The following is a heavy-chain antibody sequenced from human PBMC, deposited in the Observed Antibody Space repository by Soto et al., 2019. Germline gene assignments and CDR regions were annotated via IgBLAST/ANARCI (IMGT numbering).Heavy chain of an antibody. CDR1: GDSISSYY. V-gene: IGHV4-59*01. CDR2: IYYSGST. D-gene: IGHD6-13*01. CDR3: ARGGGSPYHNHEFDF. Sequence: SSETLSLTCIVSGDSISSYYWSWIRQPPGKGLEWIGYIYYSGSTNYNPSLKSRVTISVDTSKNQFSLKLTSVTAADTAVYYCARGGGSPYHNHEFDFWGQGTLVTVSS. J-gene: IGHJ4*02.